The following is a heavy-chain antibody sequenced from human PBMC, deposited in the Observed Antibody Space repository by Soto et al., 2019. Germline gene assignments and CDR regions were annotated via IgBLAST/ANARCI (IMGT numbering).Heavy chain of an antibody. J-gene: IGHJ4*02. CDR1: GGSFSGYY. D-gene: IGHD3-10*01. CDR2: INHRGST. V-gene: IGHV4-34*01. Sequence: PSETLSLTCAVYGGSFSGYYWSWIRQPPGKGLEWIGEINHRGSTNYNPSLKSRVTISVDTSKYQFSLKLSSVTAADTAVYYCARARFGDGNDYWGQGTLVTVSS. CDR3: ARARFGDGNDY.